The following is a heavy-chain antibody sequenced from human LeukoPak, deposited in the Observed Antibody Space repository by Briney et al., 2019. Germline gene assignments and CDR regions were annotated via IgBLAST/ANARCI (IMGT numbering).Heavy chain of an antibody. Sequence: SETLSLTCTVSGGSISSYYWSWIRQPPGKGLDWIGYIYYSGSTNYNPSLKSRVTISVDTSKNQFSLKLSSVTAADRAVYYCARDLISGPGAFDIWGQGTMVTVSS. D-gene: IGHD2-15*01. J-gene: IGHJ3*02. CDR3: ARDLISGPGAFDI. V-gene: IGHV4-59*01. CDR2: IYYSGST. CDR1: GGSISSYY.